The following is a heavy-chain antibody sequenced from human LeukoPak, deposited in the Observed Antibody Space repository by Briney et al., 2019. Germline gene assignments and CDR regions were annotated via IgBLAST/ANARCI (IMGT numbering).Heavy chain of an antibody. Sequence: PGGSLRLSCAASGFTFSSYAMSWVRQAPGKRLEWVSAISGSGGSTYYADSVKGRFTISRDNSKNTLYLQMNSLRAEDTAVYYCAKESSSLLRITMIVVVINSGLDYWGQGTLVTVSS. CDR2: ISGSGGST. J-gene: IGHJ4*02. CDR1: GFTFSSYA. V-gene: IGHV3-23*01. D-gene: IGHD3-22*01. CDR3: AKESSSLLRITMIVVVINSGLDY.